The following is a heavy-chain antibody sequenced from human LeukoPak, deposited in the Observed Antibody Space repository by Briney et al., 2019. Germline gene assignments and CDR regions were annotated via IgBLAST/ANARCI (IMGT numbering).Heavy chain of an antibody. V-gene: IGHV3-74*01. Sequence: GGSLRLSCAVTGFNLRTYWIHWVRHSPGRGQEWVARINGEGSRISYADSVRGRFTISRDNAKNTAYLQMNSLRAEDTALYYCARDPGYYYYGMDVWGQGTTVVVSS. CDR3: ARDPGYYYYGMDV. J-gene: IGHJ6*02. CDR1: GFNLRTYW. CDR2: INGEGSRI.